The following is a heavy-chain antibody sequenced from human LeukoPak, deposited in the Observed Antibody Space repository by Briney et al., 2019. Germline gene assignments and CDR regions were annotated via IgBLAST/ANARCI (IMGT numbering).Heavy chain of an antibody. J-gene: IGHJ4*02. D-gene: IGHD3-9*01. CDR2: IYTSGST. CDR1: GGSISSGSYY. Sequence: PSETLSLTCTVSGGSISSGSYYWSWIRQPAGKGLEWIGRIYTSGSTNYNPSLKSRVTISVDTSKNQFSLKLSSVTAADTAVYYCARVTYYDILTGYYLFDYWGQGTLVTVSS. CDR3: ARVTYYDILTGYYLFDY. V-gene: IGHV4-61*02.